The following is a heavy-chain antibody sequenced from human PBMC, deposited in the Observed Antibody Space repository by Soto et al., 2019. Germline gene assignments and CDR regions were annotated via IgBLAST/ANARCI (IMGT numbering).Heavy chain of an antibody. D-gene: IGHD1-26*01. V-gene: IGHV1-18*01. CDR1: GYTFMNYG. CDR3: ARGPEPTYSDH. CDR2: INSYNGDT. Sequence: QVQLEQSGAEVKRPGASVKVSCKSSGYTFMNYGINWVRQAPGQGLEWMGWINSYNGDTNQAEKFQGRVVMVTDISTSTAYMEIRSLTSDDTAVYYCARGPEPTYSDHWGQGTLVIVSS. J-gene: IGHJ4*02.